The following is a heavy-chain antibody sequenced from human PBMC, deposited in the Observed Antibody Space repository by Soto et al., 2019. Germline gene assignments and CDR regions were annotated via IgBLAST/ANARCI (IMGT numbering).Heavy chain of an antibody. V-gene: IGHV1-69*04. CDR3: AASGDSGYDYYYYGMDV. J-gene: IGHJ6*02. CDR1: GYTFTSYA. CDR2: IIPILGIA. D-gene: IGHD5-12*01. Sequence: GASVKVSCKASGYTFTSYAMHWVRQAPGQRLEWMGRIIPILGIANYAQKFQGRVTITADKSTSTAYMELSSLRSEDTAVYYCAASGDSGYDYYYYGMDVWGQGTTVTVSS.